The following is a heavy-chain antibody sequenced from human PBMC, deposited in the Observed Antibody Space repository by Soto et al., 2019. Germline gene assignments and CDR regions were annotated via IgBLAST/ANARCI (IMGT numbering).Heavy chain of an antibody. CDR1: GGSISSYY. Sequence: QVQLQESGPGLVKPSETLSLTCTVSGGSISSYYWSWIRQPPGKGLEWIGYIYYSGSTNYNPSLKSRVTISVDTSKNQFSLKLSSVTAADTAVYYCARELYGSGSPKFDPRGQGTLVTVSS. CDR2: IYYSGST. J-gene: IGHJ5*02. V-gene: IGHV4-59*01. CDR3: ARELYGSGSPKFDP. D-gene: IGHD3-10*01.